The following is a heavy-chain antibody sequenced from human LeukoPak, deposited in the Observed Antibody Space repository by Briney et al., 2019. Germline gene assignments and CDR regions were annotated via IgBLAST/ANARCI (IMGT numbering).Heavy chain of an antibody. Sequence: SETLSLTCTVSGYSITIGSYWGWVRQSPGKGLEWIASMHHSGSSYYNPSLKSRVTISIDTSRNQFSLKLDSVTAADTAMYFCVTQPSTRIGWYEGAFAYWGQGTLATVSS. CDR2: MHHSGSS. V-gene: IGHV4-38-2*02. D-gene: IGHD6-19*01. CDR3: VTQPSTRIGWYEGAFAY. CDR1: GYSITIGSY. J-gene: IGHJ4*02.